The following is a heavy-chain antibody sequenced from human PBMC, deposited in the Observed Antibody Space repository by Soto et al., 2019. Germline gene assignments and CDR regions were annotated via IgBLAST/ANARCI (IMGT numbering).Heavy chain of an antibody. V-gene: IGHV3-73*01. CDR1: GYSFTSYW. J-gene: IGHJ2*01. D-gene: IGHD4-17*01. CDR2: IRNKVNSYAT. Sequence: PGESLKISCKGSGYSFTSYWISWVRQASGKGLEWIGRIRNKVNSYATVYPASVRGRFRLSRDDSKNTAYLQMNSLRTDDTAVYYCATLPNVDGGVGGRYFDLWGRGTLVTVSS. CDR3: ATLPNVDGGVGGRYFDL.